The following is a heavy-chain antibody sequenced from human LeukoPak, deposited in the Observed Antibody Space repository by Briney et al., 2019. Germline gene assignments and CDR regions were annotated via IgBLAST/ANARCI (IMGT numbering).Heavy chain of an antibody. Sequence: ASVKVSCKASGGTFSSYAISWVRQAPGQGLEWMGRIIPILGIANYAQKFQGRVTITADKSTSTAYMELSSLRSEDTAVYYCARDGDMVRGVSEDYWGQGTLVTVSS. J-gene: IGHJ4*02. CDR3: ARDGDMVRGVSEDY. CDR2: IIPILGIA. V-gene: IGHV1-69*04. CDR1: GGTFSSYA. D-gene: IGHD3-10*01.